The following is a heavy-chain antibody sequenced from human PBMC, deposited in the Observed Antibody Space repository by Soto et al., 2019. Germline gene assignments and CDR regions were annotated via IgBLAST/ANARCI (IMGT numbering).Heavy chain of an antibody. Sequence: QVQLVQSGAEVKRPGSTVKVSCKSSGGSFSSYSVTWVRQAPGQGLEWMGRVIPVLGVADNSQKFQGRVTISADESTSTSYMELSSLRSEDTAVYYCAKDRGQRRQWLIDPFDYWGQGTLVTVSP. CDR3: AKDRGQRRQWLIDPFDY. D-gene: IGHD6-19*01. J-gene: IGHJ4*02. CDR2: VIPVLGVA. CDR1: GGSFSSYS. V-gene: IGHV1-69*08.